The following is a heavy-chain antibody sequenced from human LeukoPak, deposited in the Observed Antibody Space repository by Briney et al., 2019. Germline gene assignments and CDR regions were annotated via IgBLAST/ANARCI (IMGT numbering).Heavy chain of an antibody. D-gene: IGHD4-17*01. V-gene: IGHV4-34*01. CDR3: AREAQVYGDYVKFDS. J-gene: IGHJ4*02. CDR1: SGSFNGYY. CDR2: INHSGGT. Sequence: SETLSLTCAVFSGSFNGYYWSWIRQPPGKGLECIGEINHSGGTNYNASLESRLTISIDKSKKQFSLRVNSVTAADTAVYYCAREAQVYGDYVKFDSWGQGTLVTVSS.